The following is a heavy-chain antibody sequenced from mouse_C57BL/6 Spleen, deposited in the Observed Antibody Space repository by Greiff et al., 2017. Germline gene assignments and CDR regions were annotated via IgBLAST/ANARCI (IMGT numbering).Heavy chain of an antibody. CDR1: GYSITSGYY. Sequence: DVKLQESGPGLVKPSQSLSLTCSVTGYSITSGYYWKWRRQPPGNKLEWRGYISDDGSNKYNPPLKNRISITRDTSKNQFFLKLNSVTTEDTATYYCARGGYGGGAWFACWGQGTLVTVSA. D-gene: IGHD1-1*02. CDR2: ISDDGSN. CDR3: ARGGYGGGAWFAC. J-gene: IGHJ3*01. V-gene: IGHV3-6*01.